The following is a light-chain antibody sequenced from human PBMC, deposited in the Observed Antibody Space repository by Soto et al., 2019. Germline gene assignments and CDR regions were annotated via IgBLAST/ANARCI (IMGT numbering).Light chain of an antibody. CDR3: QQYKDWPPLT. V-gene: IGKV3-11*01. J-gene: IGKJ4*01. CDR1: QDVGGY. CDR2: DAS. Sequence: EIVLTQSPATLSLSPGDRATLSCRASQDVGGYLSWFQQKPGQAPRLLIYDASIRAPGIPARFSGSESGTVFTLTISSLVPEDFAVYYCQQYKDWPPLTFGGGTKVEIK.